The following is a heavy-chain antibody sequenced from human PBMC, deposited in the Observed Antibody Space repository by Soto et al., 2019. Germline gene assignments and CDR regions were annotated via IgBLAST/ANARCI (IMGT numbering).Heavy chain of an antibody. CDR3: AKDGAIQLWLSFDY. V-gene: IGHV3-23*01. J-gene: IGHJ4*02. CDR1: GFTFSSYA. CDR2: ISGSGGST. Sequence: GGSLRLSCAASGFTFSSYAMSWVRQAPGKGLEWVSAISGSGGSTYYADSVKGRFTISRDNSKNTLYLQMNSLRAEDTAVYCCAKDGAIQLWLSFDYWGQGTLVTVSS. D-gene: IGHD5-18*01.